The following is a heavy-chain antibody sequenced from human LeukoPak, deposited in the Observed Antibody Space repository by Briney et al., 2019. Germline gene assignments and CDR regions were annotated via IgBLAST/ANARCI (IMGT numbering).Heavy chain of an antibody. CDR1: GGSISSYY. D-gene: IGHD2-21*02. V-gene: IGHV4-59*01. CDR3: ARDLGFCGGDCYSHNWFDP. CDR2: IYYSGST. Sequence: SETLSLTCTVSGGSISSYYWSWIRQPPGKGREWIGYIYYSGSTNYNPSLKSRVTISVDTSKNQFSLKLSSVTAADTAVYYCARDLGFCGGDCYSHNWFDPWGQGTLVTVSS. J-gene: IGHJ5*02.